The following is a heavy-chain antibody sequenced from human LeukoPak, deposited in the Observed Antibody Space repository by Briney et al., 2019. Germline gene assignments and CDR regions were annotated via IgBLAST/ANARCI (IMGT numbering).Heavy chain of an antibody. Sequence: GGSLRLSCAASGFTFSSYGMNWVRQAPGRGLEWVASILDDGGNKYYAHRVLGRVTISRHNSENTLHLQMANQRAEDTALYCGAKEGGSGGSGNYLYLDQWGQGTRVSV. D-gene: IGHD3-10*01. J-gene: IGHJ4*02. CDR2: ILDDGGNK. CDR3: AKEGGSGGSGNYLYLDQ. CDR1: GFTFSSYG. V-gene: IGHV3-30*18.